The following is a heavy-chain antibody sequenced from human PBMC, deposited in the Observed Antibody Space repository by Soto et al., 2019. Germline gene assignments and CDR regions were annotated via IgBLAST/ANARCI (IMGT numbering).Heavy chain of an antibody. CDR3: ARGAITMVRGVIDPYYYYYYGMDV. V-gene: IGHV1-8*01. CDR2: MNPNSGNT. CDR1: GYTFTSYD. J-gene: IGHJ6*02. Sequence: ASVKVSCKSSGYTFTSYDINWVRQATGQGLEWMGWMNPNSGNTGYAQKFQGRVTITADESTSTAYMELSSLRSDDTAVYYCARGAITMVRGVIDPYYYYYYGMDVWGQGTTVTVSS. D-gene: IGHD3-10*01.